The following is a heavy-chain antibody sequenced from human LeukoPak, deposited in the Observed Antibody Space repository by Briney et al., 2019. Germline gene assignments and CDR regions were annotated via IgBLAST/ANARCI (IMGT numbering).Heavy chain of an antibody. CDR3: AADGEGSGSYSSFDY. Sequence: AASVKVSCKASGFTFTSSAMQWVRQARGQRLEWIGWIVVGSGNTDYAQKFQERVTITRDMSTSTAYMELSSLRSEDTAVYYCAADGEGSGSYSSFDYWGQGTLVTVSS. D-gene: IGHD1-26*01. CDR1: GFTFTSSA. CDR2: IVVGSGNT. V-gene: IGHV1-58*02. J-gene: IGHJ4*02.